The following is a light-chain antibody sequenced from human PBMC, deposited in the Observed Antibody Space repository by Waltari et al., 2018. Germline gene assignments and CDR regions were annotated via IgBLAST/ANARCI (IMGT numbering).Light chain of an antibody. CDR3: QHYVRLPAT. CDR2: GAS. CDR1: QSVGKF. J-gene: IGKJ1*01. Sequence: EIVLTQYPGTLSLPPGERATLACWASQSVGKFLAWYQQNPGQAPRLLIYGASSRATGIPDRFSGSGSGTDFSLTINRLEPEDFAVYYCQHYVRLPATFGQGTKVEI. V-gene: IGKV3-20*01.